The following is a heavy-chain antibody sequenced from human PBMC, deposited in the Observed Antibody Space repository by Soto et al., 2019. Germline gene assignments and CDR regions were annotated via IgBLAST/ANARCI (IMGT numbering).Heavy chain of an antibody. D-gene: IGHD3-16*01. CDR3: ASLGFYRLGV. CDR2: IHHSGAA. J-gene: IGHJ6*02. Sequence: QVQLQESGPGLVQPSGTLSLTCAVSGDSITGDNWWSWVRQPPGKGLVWIGEIHHSGAANYNPSLKSRVTISVDESKIQFSPKFNSVTTADTAMFYCASLGFYRLGVWGRGTTVAVSS. V-gene: IGHV4-4*02. CDR1: GDSITGDNW.